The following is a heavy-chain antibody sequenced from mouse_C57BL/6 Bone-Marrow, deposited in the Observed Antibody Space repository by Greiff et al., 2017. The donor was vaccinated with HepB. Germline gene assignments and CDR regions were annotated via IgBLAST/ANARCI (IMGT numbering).Heavy chain of an antibody. CDR1: GFTFSDYY. D-gene: IGHD1-1*01. Sequence: EVKLMESGGGLVQPGGSLKLSCAASGFTFSDYYMYWVRQTPEKRLEWVAYISNGGGSPYYPDTVKGRFTISRDNAKNTLYLQMSRLKSEDTAMYYCAIPYYGSSPFAYWGQGTLVTVSA. J-gene: IGHJ3*01. V-gene: IGHV5-12*01. CDR3: AIPYYGSSPFAY. CDR2: ISNGGGSP.